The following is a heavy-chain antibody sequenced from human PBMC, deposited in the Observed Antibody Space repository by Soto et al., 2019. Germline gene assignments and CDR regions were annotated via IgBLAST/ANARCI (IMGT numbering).Heavy chain of an antibody. D-gene: IGHD6-19*01. V-gene: IGHV3-72*01. CDR3: ARVSSSDSSGCYVY. CDR1: GFTFSDHY. J-gene: IGHJ4*02. CDR2: TRNKANSYTT. Sequence: WGSLRLSCAASGFTFSDHYMDWVRQAPGKGLEWVGRTRNKANSYTTEYAASVKGRFTISRDDSKNSLYLQMNSLKTEDTAVYYCARVSSSDSSGCYVYWGQETLVTVSS.